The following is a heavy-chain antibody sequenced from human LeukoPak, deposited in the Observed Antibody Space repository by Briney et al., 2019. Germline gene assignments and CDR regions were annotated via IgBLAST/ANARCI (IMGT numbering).Heavy chain of an antibody. CDR1: GFTFRNYA. CDR3: AKGSSGGRPYYFDY. Sequence: GGSLRLSCVASGFTFRNYAMSWVRQSPGKGLEWISAISNDGVYTFHADSVKGRLTISRDNSKNTLYLQMDSLRAEDTAIYYCAKGSSGGRPYYFDYWGQGTLVTVPS. CDR2: ISNDGVYT. D-gene: IGHD3-22*01. J-gene: IGHJ4*02. V-gene: IGHV3-23*01.